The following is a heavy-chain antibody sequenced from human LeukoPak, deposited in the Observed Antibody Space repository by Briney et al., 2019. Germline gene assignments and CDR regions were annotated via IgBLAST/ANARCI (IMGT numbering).Heavy chain of an antibody. Sequence: GGSLRLSCAVSGFTFNYYDMHWVRQAPGKRLEWVSAIRTTGDTHYPDSVKGRFAMSRDDAKNSVHLQMNTLRAGDTAVYYCARGVSYYYDNSGHPGWYFDLWGRGTLVTVSS. V-gene: IGHV3-13*01. D-gene: IGHD3-22*01. CDR1: GFTFNYYD. CDR2: IRTTGDT. J-gene: IGHJ2*01. CDR3: ARGVSYYYDNSGHPGWYFDL.